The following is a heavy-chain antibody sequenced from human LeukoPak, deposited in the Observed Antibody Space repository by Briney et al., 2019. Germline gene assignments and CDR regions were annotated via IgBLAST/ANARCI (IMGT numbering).Heavy chain of an antibody. V-gene: IGHV1-8*03. J-gene: IGHJ6*03. CDR1: GYTFTGYY. CDR2: MNPNSGNT. D-gene: IGHD1-1*01. Sequence: ASVKVSCKASGYTFTGYYMHWVRQATGQGLEWMGWMNPNSGNTGYAQKFQGRVTITRNTSISTAYMELSSLRSEDTAVYYCARGGTYDYYYYYMDVWGKGTTVTVSS. CDR3: ARGGTYDYYYYYMDV.